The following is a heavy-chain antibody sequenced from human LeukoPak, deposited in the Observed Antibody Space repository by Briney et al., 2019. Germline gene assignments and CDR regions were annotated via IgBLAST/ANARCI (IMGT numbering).Heavy chain of an antibody. CDR1: GGSISSGGYY. D-gene: IGHD2-2*01. Sequence: SETLSLTCTVSGGSISSGGYYWSWIRQHPGKGLEWIGYIYYSGSTYYNPSLKSRVTISVDTSKNQFCLKLSSVTAADTAVYYCARTIDCSSTRCYPNWFDPWGQGTLVTVSS. V-gene: IGHV4-31*03. J-gene: IGHJ5*02. CDR3: ARTIDCSSTRCYPNWFDP. CDR2: IYYSGST.